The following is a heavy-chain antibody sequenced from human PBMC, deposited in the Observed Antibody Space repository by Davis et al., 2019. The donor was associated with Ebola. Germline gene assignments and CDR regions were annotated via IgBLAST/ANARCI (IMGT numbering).Heavy chain of an antibody. CDR1: GFTFRSYW. CDR2: IKEDGSEK. J-gene: IGHJ6*02. CDR3: ARGSRNMDV. Sequence: GESLKISCAASGFTFRSYWMSWVRQAPGKGLERVAKIKEDGSEKLEVDSVKGRFTISRDNAKDSLYLQMNSLRAEDTAVYYCARGSRNMDVWGQGTTVTVSS. V-gene: IGHV3-7*03.